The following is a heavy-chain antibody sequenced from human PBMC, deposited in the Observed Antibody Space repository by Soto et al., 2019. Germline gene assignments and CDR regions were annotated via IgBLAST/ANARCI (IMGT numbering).Heavy chain of an antibody. CDR2: IYYSGST. D-gene: IGHD6-19*01. J-gene: IGHJ2*01. V-gene: IGHV4-39*01. CDR1: GGSISSSSYY. Sequence: QLQLQESGPGLVKPSETLSLTCTVSGGSISSSSYYWGWIRQPPGKGLEWIGSIYYSGSTYYNPSLKSRVTISVDTSKNQFSLKLSSVTAADTAVYYCARRPASGWLDYWYFDLWGRGTLVTVSS. CDR3: ARRPASGWLDYWYFDL.